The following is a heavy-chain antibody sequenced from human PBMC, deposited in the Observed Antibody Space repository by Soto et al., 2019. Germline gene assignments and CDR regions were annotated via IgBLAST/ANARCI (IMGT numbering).Heavy chain of an antibody. J-gene: IGHJ4*02. Sequence: GGSLRLSCAASGFTFSNYAMHWVRQAPGKGPEWVAAISYDGRNKYYADSVNGRFTISRDDSKSTAYLQMDSLKTEDTALYYCTGPLYYYDDSGSDYWGQGTLVTVSS. CDR2: ISYDGRNK. CDR1: GFTFSNYA. D-gene: IGHD3-22*01. CDR3: TGPLYYYDDSGSDY. V-gene: IGHV3-30*03.